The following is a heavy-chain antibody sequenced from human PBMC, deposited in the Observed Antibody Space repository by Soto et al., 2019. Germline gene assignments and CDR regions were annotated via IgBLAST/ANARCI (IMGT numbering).Heavy chain of an antibody. CDR3: AGGGGAVAGIYYYNGMDG. CDR1: GGTFSSYA. Sequence: QVQLVQSGAEVKKPGSSVKVSCKASGGTFSSYAISWVRQAPGQGLEWMGGIIPIFGTANYAQKFQGRVTSTADESTSTAYRELSSLRSEDTAVEYGAGGGGAVAGIYYYNGMDGWGQGTTVTVSS. CDR2: IIPIFGTA. J-gene: IGHJ6*02. V-gene: IGHV1-69*12. D-gene: IGHD6-19*01.